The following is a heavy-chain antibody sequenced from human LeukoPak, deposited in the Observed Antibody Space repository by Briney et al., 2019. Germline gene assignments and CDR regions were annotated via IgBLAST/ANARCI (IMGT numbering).Heavy chain of an antibody. V-gene: IGHV3-11*01. CDR3: ARNKYYYDSSGYYH. CDR2: ISSSGSTI. J-gene: IGHJ5*02. D-gene: IGHD3-22*01. Sequence: GGSLRLSCAASGFTFSDYYMSWIRQAPGKGLEWVSYISSSGSTIYYADSVKGRFTISRDNAKNSPYLQMNSLRAEDTAVYYCARNKYYYDSSGYYHWGQGTLVTVSS. CDR1: GFTFSDYY.